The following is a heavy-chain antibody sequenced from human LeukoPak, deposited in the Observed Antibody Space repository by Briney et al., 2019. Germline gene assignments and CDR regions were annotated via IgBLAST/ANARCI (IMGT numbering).Heavy chain of an antibody. V-gene: IGHV3-23*01. CDR3: ATTGYSIRNY. Sequence: GGSLRLSCAASGFTVSSNYMTWVRQAPGKGLEWVSVISGGGGSTYYADSVRGRFTISRDNSKNTLYLQMNSLRVEDTAVYYCATTGYSIRNYWGQGTLVTVSS. CDR1: GFTVSSNY. D-gene: IGHD1-26*01. CDR2: ISGGGGST. J-gene: IGHJ4*02.